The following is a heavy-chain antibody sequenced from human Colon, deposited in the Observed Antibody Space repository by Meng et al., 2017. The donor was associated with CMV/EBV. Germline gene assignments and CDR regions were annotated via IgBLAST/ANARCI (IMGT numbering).Heavy chain of an antibody. Sequence: GESLKISCAASGFTFNGYWMSWVRQAPGKGLEWVAKINQDGSESYYVDSVKGRFTISRDNTNNALQLQLSSLRAEDTAVYYCARDRRMYGMDVWGQGTTVTVSS. D-gene: IGHD2-15*01. CDR2: INQDGSES. CDR1: GFTFNGYW. CDR3: ARDRRMYGMDV. J-gene: IGHJ6*01. V-gene: IGHV3-7*01.